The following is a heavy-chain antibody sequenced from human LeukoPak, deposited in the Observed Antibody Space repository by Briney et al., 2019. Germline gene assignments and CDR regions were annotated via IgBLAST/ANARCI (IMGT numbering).Heavy chain of an antibody. CDR3: ARPWDAMVRGVILPDAFDI. V-gene: IGHV7-4-1*02. CDR1: GYTFTSYA. J-gene: IGHJ3*02. D-gene: IGHD3-10*01. Sequence: ASVKVSCKASGYTFTSYAMNWVRQAPGQGLEWMGWINTNTGNPTYAQGFTGRFVFSLDTSVSTAYLQISSLKAEDTAVYYCARPWDAMVRGVILPDAFDIWGQGTMVTVSS. CDR2: INTNTGNP.